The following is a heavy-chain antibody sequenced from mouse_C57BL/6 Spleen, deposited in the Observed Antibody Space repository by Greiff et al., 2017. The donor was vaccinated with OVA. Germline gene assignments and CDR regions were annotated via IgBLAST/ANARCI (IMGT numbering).Heavy chain of an antibody. CDR1: GYTFTSYW. Sequence: QVQLQQPGAELVRPGTSVKLSCKASGYTFTSYWMHWVKQRPGQGLEWIGVIDPSDSYTNYNPKFKGKATLTVYTSSSTAYMQLSSLTSEDSAVYYCARGMDYCSRGWYFDVWGTGTTVTVSS. CDR2: IDPSDSYT. D-gene: IGHD1-1*01. CDR3: ARGMDYCSRGWYFDV. J-gene: IGHJ1*03. V-gene: IGHV1-59*01.